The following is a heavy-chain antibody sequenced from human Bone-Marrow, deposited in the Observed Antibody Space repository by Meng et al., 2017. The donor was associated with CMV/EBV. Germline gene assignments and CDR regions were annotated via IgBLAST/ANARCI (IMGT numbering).Heavy chain of an antibody. J-gene: IGHJ4*02. CDR3: ASDY. V-gene: IGHV6-1*01. Sequence: SQTLSLTCVISGDSVSRNGAAWNWIRQSPSRGLEWLGRTYFKSIWYTDYAVSVRSRIAINADTAGNQFSLQLRFVTPDDTAVYYCASDYWGQGTLVTVSS. CDR1: GDSVSRNGAA. CDR2: TYFKSIWYT.